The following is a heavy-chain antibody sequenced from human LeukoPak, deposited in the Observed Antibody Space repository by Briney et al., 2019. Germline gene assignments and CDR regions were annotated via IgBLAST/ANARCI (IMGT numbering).Heavy chain of an antibody. Sequence: ASVKVSCKASGYTFTSYDINWVRQATGQGLEWMGWMNPNSGNTGYAQKFQGRVTMTRNTSISTAYMELSSLRSEDTAVYYCAREFRVAAAGPARDDYWGQGTLVTVSS. CDR2: MNPNSGNT. V-gene: IGHV1-8*01. J-gene: IGHJ4*02. CDR1: GYTFTSYD. CDR3: AREFRVAAAGPARDDY. D-gene: IGHD6-13*01.